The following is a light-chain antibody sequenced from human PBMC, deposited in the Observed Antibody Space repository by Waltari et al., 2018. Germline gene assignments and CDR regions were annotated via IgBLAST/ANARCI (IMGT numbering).Light chain of an antibody. V-gene: IGLV6-57*01. CDR1: RGSIDSNY. J-gene: IGLJ3*02. Sequence: FMLTQPHSVSESPGKTVTISCTRTRGSIDSNYVQWYQQRPGRSPTTVIYADYQRPSGVPTRFSASIDRASNSASLTIAGLTTEDEADYYCLSFDNTLWVFGGGTKLTVL. CDR2: ADY. CDR3: LSFDNTLWV.